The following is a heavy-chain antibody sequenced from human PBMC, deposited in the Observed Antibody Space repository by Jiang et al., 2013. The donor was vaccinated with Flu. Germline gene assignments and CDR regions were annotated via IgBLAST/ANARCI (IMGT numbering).Heavy chain of an antibody. CDR3: AGTTVVYFFSPFDY. V-gene: IGHV4-59*01. CDR1: GGSISSYY. D-gene: IGHD4-23*01. J-gene: IGHJ4*02. CDR2: IYYSGST. Sequence: ETLSLTCTVSGGSISSYYWSWIRQPPGKGLEWIGYIYYSGSTNYNPSLKSRVTISVDTSKNQFSLKLSSVTAADTAVYYCAGTTVVYFFSPFDYWGQGTLVTVSS.